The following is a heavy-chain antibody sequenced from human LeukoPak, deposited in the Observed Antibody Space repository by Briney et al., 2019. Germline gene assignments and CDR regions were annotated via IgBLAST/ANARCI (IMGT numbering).Heavy chain of an antibody. Sequence: GGSLRLSCAASGFTVANDRMSWVRQAPGKGLEWVSTVYGGGNTAYADSVKGRFTISRDTSKNTLLLQMNSLRAEDTALYFCVRERFGAIVENWGQGALVTVSS. J-gene: IGHJ4*02. CDR3: VRERFGAIVEN. CDR1: GFTVANDR. V-gene: IGHV3-53*01. D-gene: IGHD5-24*01. CDR2: VYGGGNT.